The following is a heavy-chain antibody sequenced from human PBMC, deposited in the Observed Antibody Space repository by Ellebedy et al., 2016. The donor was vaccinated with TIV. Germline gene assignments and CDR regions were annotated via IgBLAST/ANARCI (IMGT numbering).Heavy chain of an antibody. Sequence: PGGSLRLSCAASGFTFSRFWMGWIRQAPGKGLEWVAHIKYDEIEKYYANSVKGRFTISRDNARNSLYLQMNSLRVDDTAMYYCARDTVAVPDGDTFDFWGQGTMVTVST. J-gene: IGHJ3*01. V-gene: IGHV3-7*04. CDR2: IKYDEIEK. D-gene: IGHD2-2*01. CDR3: ARDTVAVPDGDTFDF. CDR1: GFTFSRFW.